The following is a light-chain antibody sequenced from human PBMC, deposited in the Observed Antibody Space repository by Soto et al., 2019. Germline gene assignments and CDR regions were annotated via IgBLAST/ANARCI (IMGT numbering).Light chain of an antibody. CDR2: GGS. V-gene: IGKV3-20*01. Sequence: EIVLTQSPVTLSLSPGARVTLSCRASQRVSSSYLAWYQQKPGQAPRLLIYGGSTRPTGIPDRFGGTGSGTDFTLTISRLEPEDFAVYYCQQYGSSPTFGQGTKVDIK. CDR1: QRVSSSY. J-gene: IGKJ1*01. CDR3: QQYGSSPT.